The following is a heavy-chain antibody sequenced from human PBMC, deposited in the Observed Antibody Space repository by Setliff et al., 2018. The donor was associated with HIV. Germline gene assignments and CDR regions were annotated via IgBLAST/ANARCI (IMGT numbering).Heavy chain of an antibody. CDR3: ALAPYYYDSSGYFDY. CDR1: GYTFTNYG. J-gene: IGHJ4*02. CDR2: MNPNTGQT. Sequence: ASVKVSCKASGYTFTNYGISWVRQAPGQGLEWMGWMNPNTGQTAYAQKFQGRVTMTRNTSISTAYMELSSLRSEDTAVYYCALAPYYYDSSGYFDYWGQGTLVTVSS. V-gene: IGHV1-8*02. D-gene: IGHD3-22*01.